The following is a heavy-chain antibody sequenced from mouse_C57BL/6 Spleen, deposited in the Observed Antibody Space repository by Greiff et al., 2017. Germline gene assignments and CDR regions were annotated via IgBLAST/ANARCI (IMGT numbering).Heavy chain of an antibody. Sequence: EVMLVESGADLVKPGGSLKLSCAASGFTFTSYAMSWVRQTPDKRLEWVATISSGGSYTYYPDSVKGRFTISTDNANNTLYMQLSKLKCEETDMYYCERYYYGSSSPYAMDYWGQGTSVTVSS. D-gene: IGHD1-1*01. CDR3: ERYYYGSSSPYAMDY. CDR1: GFTFTSYA. V-gene: IGHV5-6*01. J-gene: IGHJ4*01. CDR2: ISSGGSYT.